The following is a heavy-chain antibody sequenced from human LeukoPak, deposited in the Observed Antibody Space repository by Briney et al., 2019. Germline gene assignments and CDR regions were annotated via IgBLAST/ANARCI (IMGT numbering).Heavy chain of an antibody. CDR1: GYTFTSYY. V-gene: IGHV1-46*01. CDR2: INPSGGST. CDR3: ARGQDIVVVPAASAWFDP. Sequence: ASVKVSCKASGYTFTSYYMHWVRQAPGQGLEWMGIINPSGGSTSYAQKFQGRVTMTRGMSTSTVYMELSSLRSEDTAVYYCARGQDIVVVPAASAWFDPRGQGTLVTVSS. D-gene: IGHD2-2*01. J-gene: IGHJ5*02.